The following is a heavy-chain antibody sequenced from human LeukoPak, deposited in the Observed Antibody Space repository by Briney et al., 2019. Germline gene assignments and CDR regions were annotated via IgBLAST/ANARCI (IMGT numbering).Heavy chain of an antibody. CDR3: ASSLLGVSP. Sequence: GGSLRLSCAVSGFTFRNYWMYWVRQAPGEALVWVSRISGDGSTTTYADTVKGRFTISRDNAKNMLYLQMNSLRADDTAVYYCASSLLGVSPWGQGTLVTVSS. CDR1: GFTFRNYW. V-gene: IGHV3-74*01. CDR2: ISGDGSTT. D-gene: IGHD3-3*01. J-gene: IGHJ4*02.